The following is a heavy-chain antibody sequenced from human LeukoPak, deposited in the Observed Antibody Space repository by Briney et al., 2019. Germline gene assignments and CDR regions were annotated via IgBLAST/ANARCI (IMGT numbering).Heavy chain of an antibody. Sequence: PGGSLRLSCSASGFTFSSYAMHWVRQAPGKGLEWVAVISYDGSNKYYADSVKGRFTISRDNSKNTLYLQMNSLRAEDTAVYYCARGLYYGSGSYYPHLDYWGQGTLVTVSS. CDR2: ISYDGSNK. J-gene: IGHJ4*02. D-gene: IGHD3-10*01. CDR1: GFTFSSYA. CDR3: ARGLYYGSGSYYPHLDY. V-gene: IGHV3-30-3*01.